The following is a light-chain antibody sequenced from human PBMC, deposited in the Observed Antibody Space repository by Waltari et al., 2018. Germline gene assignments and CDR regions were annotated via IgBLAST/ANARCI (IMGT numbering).Light chain of an antibody. V-gene: IGLV4-69*01. CDR1: SGHSNYA. CDR3: QTWGTGIRV. CDR2: LNSDGTH. J-gene: IGLJ3*02. Sequence: QLVLTQSPSASASLGASVKLTCTLSSGHSNYAIAWHQQRPEKGPRYLMKLNSDGTHNKGDGIPDRFSGSGSGAERYLTISSLQSEDEADYYCQTWGTGIRVFGGGTKLTVL.